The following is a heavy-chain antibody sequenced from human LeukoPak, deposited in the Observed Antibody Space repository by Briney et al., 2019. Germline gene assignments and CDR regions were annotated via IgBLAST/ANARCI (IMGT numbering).Heavy chain of an antibody. D-gene: IGHD2-21*02. Sequence: SVKVSCKASGGTFSSYAISWVRQAPGQGLEWMGGITPIFGTANYAQKFQGRVTITADESTSTAYMELSSLRSEDTAVYYCARGDLAYCGGDCYSRLDYWGQGTLVTVSS. V-gene: IGHV1-69*13. CDR1: GGTFSSYA. CDR3: ARGDLAYCGGDCYSRLDY. J-gene: IGHJ4*02. CDR2: ITPIFGTA.